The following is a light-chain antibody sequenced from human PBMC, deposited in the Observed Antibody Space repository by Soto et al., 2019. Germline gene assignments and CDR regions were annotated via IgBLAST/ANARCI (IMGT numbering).Light chain of an antibody. J-gene: IGKJ1*01. Sequence: DIQMTQSPSTLSASVGDRVTITCRASQSISYWLAWYQQKPGKAPNLLIYKASSLESGVPSRFSGSGSGTEFTLTISSLQPDDFATYHCKQNNNYWTFGQGTKVEIK. CDR2: KAS. CDR3: KQNNNYWT. V-gene: IGKV1-5*03. CDR1: QSISYW.